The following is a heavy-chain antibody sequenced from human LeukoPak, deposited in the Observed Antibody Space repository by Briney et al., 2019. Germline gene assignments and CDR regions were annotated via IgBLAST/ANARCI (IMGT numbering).Heavy chain of an antibody. J-gene: IGHJ4*02. CDR2: FDPENDER. Sequence: GASVKVTCKVSGHTLSEMTMHWVRQAPGKGLEWMGGFDPENDERMYARKFRGRVTMTEDTSTDTAYMELSSLRSEDTAAYFCATEMTSVVPDYWGQGTLVTVSS. D-gene: IGHD4-11*01. CDR3: ATEMTSVVPDY. CDR1: GHTLSEMT. V-gene: IGHV1-24*01.